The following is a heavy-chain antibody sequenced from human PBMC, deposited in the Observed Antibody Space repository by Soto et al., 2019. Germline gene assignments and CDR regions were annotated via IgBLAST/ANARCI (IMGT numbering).Heavy chain of an antibody. D-gene: IGHD3-3*02. V-gene: IGHV2-5*02. CDR1: GFSLSGDGVG. Sequence: QITLKESGPTLVKPTQRLTLTCTVSGFSLSGDGVGVGWIRQPPGKALKWLALIYWDDDQRYSPSLKTRLTITKDTSKNQVVHTMTNIDPVDTATYYCAHAFGGTSWPNDAFDIWGQGTVVTVSS. CDR3: AHAFGGTSWPNDAFDI. CDR2: IYWDDDQ. J-gene: IGHJ3*02.